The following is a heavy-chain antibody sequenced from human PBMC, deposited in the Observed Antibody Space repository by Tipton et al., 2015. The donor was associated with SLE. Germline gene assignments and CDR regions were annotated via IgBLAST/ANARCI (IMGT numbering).Heavy chain of an antibody. CDR3: ARHRGYFTVSDYIDY. V-gene: IGHV4-39*07. D-gene: IGHD2-8*01. CDR2: IYHDGST. J-gene: IGHJ4*02. Sequence: TLSLTCSVSGGSISTTSYYWGWIRQPPGKGLEWIANIYHDGSTYYNPSLKSRVTISVDTSKNQLSLKLTSVTAADTAVFYCARHRGYFTVSDYIDYWGQGTLVTVSS. CDR1: GGSISTTSYY.